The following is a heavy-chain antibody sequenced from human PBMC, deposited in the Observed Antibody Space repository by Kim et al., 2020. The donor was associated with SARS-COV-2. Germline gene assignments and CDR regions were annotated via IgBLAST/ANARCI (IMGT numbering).Heavy chain of an antibody. V-gene: IGHV3-30*02. Sequence: VKGRFTISRDNSKNTLYLQMNSLRAEDTAVYYCAKGPIQLWTPYYYYDMDVWGQGTTVTVSS. CDR3: AKGPIQLWTPYYYYDMDV. J-gene: IGHJ6*02. D-gene: IGHD5-18*01.